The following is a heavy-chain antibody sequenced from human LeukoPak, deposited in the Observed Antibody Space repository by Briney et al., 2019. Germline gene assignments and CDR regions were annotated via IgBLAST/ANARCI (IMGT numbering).Heavy chain of an antibody. J-gene: IGHJ4*02. D-gene: IGHD4-17*01. CDR1: GFTFSSYS. Sequence: GGSLRLSCAASGFTFSSYSMNWVRQAPGKGLEWVSYISSSSSTIYYADSVKGRFTISRDNAKNSLYLQMNSLRDEDTAVYYCARVEGHDYGDPFDYWGQGTLVTASS. V-gene: IGHV3-48*02. CDR2: ISSSSSTI. CDR3: ARVEGHDYGDPFDY.